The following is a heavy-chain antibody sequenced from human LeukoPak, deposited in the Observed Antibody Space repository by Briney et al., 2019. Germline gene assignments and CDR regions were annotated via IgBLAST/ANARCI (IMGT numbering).Heavy chain of an antibody. D-gene: IGHD2-2*01. J-gene: IGHJ2*01. CDR2: IASDGSAQ. CDR3: AREASVTNWYFDL. Sequence: GGSLRLSCAASGFTFRNYGMHWIRQAPGKGLEWVTVIASDGSAQYYTDSVKGRFTTSRDNSKNMLYLQMDSLRTEDTAVYYCAREASVTNWYFDLWGRGALVSVSS. V-gene: IGHV3-30*03. CDR1: GFTFRNYG.